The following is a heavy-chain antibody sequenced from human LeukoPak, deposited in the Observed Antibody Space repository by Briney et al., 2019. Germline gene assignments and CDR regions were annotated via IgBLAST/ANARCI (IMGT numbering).Heavy chain of an antibody. V-gene: IGHV3-30-3*01. CDR3: AREVYDSSGYYPFDY. D-gene: IGHD3-22*01. J-gene: IGHJ4*02. CDR1: GFTFSSYA. CDR2: ISYDGSNK. Sequence: PGRFLRLSCAASGFTFSSYAMHWVRQAPGKGLEWVAVISYDGSNKYYADSVKGRFTISRDNSKNTPYLQMNSLRAEDTAVYYCAREVYDSSGYYPFDYWGQGTLVTVSS.